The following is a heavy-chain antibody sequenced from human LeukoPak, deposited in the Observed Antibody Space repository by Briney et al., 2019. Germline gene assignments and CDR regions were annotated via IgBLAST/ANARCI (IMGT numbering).Heavy chain of an antibody. CDR1: GFTFSSYA. V-gene: IGHV3-23*01. J-gene: IGHJ4*02. CDR3: TTDGDDIVTDEFDY. D-gene: IGHD5-12*01. CDR2: ISGSGGST. Sequence: GGSLRLSCAASGFTFSSYAMSWVRQAPGKGLEWVSAISGSGGSTYYADSVKGRFTISRDNSKNTLYLQMNSLRAEDTAVYYCTTDGDDIVTDEFDYWGQGTLVTVSS.